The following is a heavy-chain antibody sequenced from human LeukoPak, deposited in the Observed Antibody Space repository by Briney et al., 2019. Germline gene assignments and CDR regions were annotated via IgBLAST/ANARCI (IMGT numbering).Heavy chain of an antibody. J-gene: IGHJ4*02. D-gene: IGHD4-17*01. CDR3: TTDYGDYDF. CDR1: GFSFRDYW. Sequence: GVLRLSCAASGFSFRDYWMSWVRPAPGKGLEWMASIKQDGSQKNYVDSVQGRFSISRDNAKNSVYLQMNSLRAEDTAVYYCTTDYGDYDFWGQGTLVTVSS. V-gene: IGHV3-7*01. CDR2: IKQDGSQK.